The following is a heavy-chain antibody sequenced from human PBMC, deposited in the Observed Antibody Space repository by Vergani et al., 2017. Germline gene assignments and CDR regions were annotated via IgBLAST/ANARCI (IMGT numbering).Heavy chain of an antibody. CDR3: ARAREFRLGVDWENWFDP. D-gene: IGHD3-3*01. J-gene: IGHJ5*02. CDR1: GFTFNEYW. V-gene: IGHV3-74*02. Sequence: EVELVESGGGLVQPGGSLRLSCAASGFTFNEYWMHWARQVPGKGLVWVSGMNGDGDTISYADSVKGRFTISRDNAKNTLFLQMNSLRAEDTAVYYCARAREFRLGVDWENWFDPWGQGTLVTVSS. CDR2: MNGDGDTI.